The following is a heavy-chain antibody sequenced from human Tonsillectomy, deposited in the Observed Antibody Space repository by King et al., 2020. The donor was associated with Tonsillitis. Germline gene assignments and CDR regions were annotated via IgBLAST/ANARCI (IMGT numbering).Heavy chain of an antibody. D-gene: IGHD3-3*01. V-gene: IGHV3-74*01. J-gene: IGHJ4*02. CDR1: GFPFSRSW. CDR2: INIAGSIP. Sequence: VQLVESGGGLVQPGGSLRLSCAASGFPFSRSWMHWVRQAPWHGLVWVSRINIAGSIPTSADSVKGRFPISRDNATNTLFLQLDSLRSEDTAVYYCAAAITLRGVLTHGGQGALVTGSP. CDR3: AAAITLRGVLTH.